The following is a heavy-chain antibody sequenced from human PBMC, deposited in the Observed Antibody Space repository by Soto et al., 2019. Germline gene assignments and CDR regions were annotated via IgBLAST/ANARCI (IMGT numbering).Heavy chain of an antibody. CDR1: GFTFSNAW. CDR2: IKSKTDGGTT. J-gene: IGHJ3*02. CDR3: TTDPSDYIVVVVVATPDAFDI. V-gene: IGHV3-15*07. Sequence: EVQLVESGGGLVKPGGSLRLSCAASGFTFSNAWMNWVRQAPGKGLEWVGRIKSKTDGGTTDYAAPVKGRFTISRDDSKNTLYLQMNSLKTEDTAVYYCTTDPSDYIVVVVVATPDAFDIWGQGTMVTVSS. D-gene: IGHD2-15*01.